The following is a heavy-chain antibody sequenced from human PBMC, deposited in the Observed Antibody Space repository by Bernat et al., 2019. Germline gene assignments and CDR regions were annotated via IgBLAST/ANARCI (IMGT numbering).Heavy chain of an antibody. Sequence: EVQLVESGGGLVKPGGSLRLSCAASGFTFSSHSMNWVRQAPGKGLEWFSSISSSSSYIYYADSVKGRVTISRDNAKNSLYLQMNSMRAEDTAVYYCARIPGIAVGIRLLHTFDCWGQGTLVTGSS. D-gene: IGHD6-19*01. CDR1: GFTFSSHS. V-gene: IGHV3-21*01. CDR3: ARIPGIAVGIRLLHTFDC. CDR2: ISSSSSYI. J-gene: IGHJ4*02.